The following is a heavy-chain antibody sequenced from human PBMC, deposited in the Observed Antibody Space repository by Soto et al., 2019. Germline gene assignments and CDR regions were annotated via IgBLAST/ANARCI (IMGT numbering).Heavy chain of an antibody. D-gene: IGHD6-13*01. CDR2: MSYDGSNK. CDR1: GFTFSNYG. CDR3: AKDRSGAAAPPVYYFDY. J-gene: IGHJ4*02. V-gene: IGHV3-30*18. Sequence: GGSLRLSCAASGFTFSNYGMHWVRQAPGKGLEWVAVMSYDGSNKYYADPVKGRFAISRDNSKNTLYLQMNSLRAEDTAVYYCAKDRSGAAAPPVYYFDYWVQGTLVTVSS.